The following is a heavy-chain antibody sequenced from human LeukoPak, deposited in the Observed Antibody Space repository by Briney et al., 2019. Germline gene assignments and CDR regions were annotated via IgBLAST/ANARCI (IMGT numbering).Heavy chain of an antibody. CDR2: IYPGDSDT. V-gene: IGHV5-51*01. Sequence: GESLQISCKGSGYSFTSYWIGWVRQLPGKGLEWMGIIYPGDSDTRYSPSFQGQVTISADKSISTAYLQWSSLKASDSAMYYCASLRSYSDAFDIWGQGTMVTVSS. CDR3: ASLRSYSDAFDI. CDR1: GYSFTSYW. D-gene: IGHD2-21*01. J-gene: IGHJ3*02.